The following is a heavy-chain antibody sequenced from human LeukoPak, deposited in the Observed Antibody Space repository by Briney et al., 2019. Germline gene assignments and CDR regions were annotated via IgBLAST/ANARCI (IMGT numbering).Heavy chain of an antibody. V-gene: IGHV1-46*01. J-gene: IGHJ4*02. CDR3: ARVSSYYYDSSGYYYAN. CDR1: GYTFTGYY. CDR2: INPSGGST. D-gene: IGHD3-22*01. Sequence: ASVKVSCKASGYTFTGYYIHWVRQAPGQGLEWMGIINPSGGSTSYAQKFQGRVTMTRDMSTSTVYMELSSLRSEDTAVYYCARVSSYYYDSSGYYYANWGQGTLVTVSS.